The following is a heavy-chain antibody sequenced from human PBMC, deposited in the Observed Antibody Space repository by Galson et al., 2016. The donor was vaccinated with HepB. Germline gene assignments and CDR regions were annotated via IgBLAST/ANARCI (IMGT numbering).Heavy chain of an antibody. CDR2: VYDSGNL. J-gene: IGHJ6*03. V-gene: IGHV4-59*01. D-gene: IGHD4/OR15-4a*01. CDR1: GGSIWGYR. Sequence: SETLSLTCTVSGGSIWGYRWTWIRKTPGKGLEWIASVYDSGNLDQNPSLKSRVTISLDTSKIQFSLKLTSLSAADTAVYYCARVASRTGPNDYSPDYEYMDVWGTGTTVTVS. CDR3: ARVASRTGPNDYSPDYEYMDV.